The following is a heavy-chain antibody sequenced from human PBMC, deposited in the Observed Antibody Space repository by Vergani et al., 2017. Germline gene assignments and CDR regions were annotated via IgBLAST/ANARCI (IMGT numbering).Heavy chain of an antibody. CDR1: GGTFSSYT. V-gene: IGHV1-69*09. D-gene: IGHD3-16*01. CDR3: VFRGGESYGMDV. Sequence: QVQLVQSGAEVKKPGSSVKVSCKASGGTFSSYTISWVRQAPGQGLEWMGRIIPILGIANYAQKFQGRVTMTADKSTRTAYMELSSLRAEDTAVYYCVFRGGESYGMDVWGQGTTVTVSS. CDR2: IIPILGIA. J-gene: IGHJ6*02.